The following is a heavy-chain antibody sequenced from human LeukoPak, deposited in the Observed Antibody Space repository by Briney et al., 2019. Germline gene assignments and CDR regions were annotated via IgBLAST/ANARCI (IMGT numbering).Heavy chain of an antibody. CDR1: GYTFTSYG. CDR3: ARDTAPYYYGSGSRLNWFDP. V-gene: IGHV1-18*01. CDR2: ISAYNGNT. J-gene: IGHJ5*02. Sequence: ASVKVSCKASGYTFTSYGISWVRQAPGQGLEWMGWISAYNGNTNYAQKLQGRVTMTTDTSTSTAYMELRSLRSDDTAVYYCARDTAPYYYGSGSRLNWFDPWGQGTLVTVSS. D-gene: IGHD3-10*01.